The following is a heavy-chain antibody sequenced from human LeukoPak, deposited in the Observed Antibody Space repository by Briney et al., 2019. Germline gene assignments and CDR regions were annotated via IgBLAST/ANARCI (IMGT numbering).Heavy chain of an antibody. CDR2: IYHTGPT. D-gene: IGHD3-10*01. Sequence: SETLSLTCTVSGVSMTNNTFYWGWIRQPPGKGLEWIGSIYHTGPTYYNPSLKSRVTISVDTSKNQFSLKLSSVTAADTAVYFCARVLIWFGQLQNWFDPWGPGTLVTVSS. CDR1: GVSMTNNTFY. V-gene: IGHV4-39*07. CDR3: ARVLIWFGQLQNWFDP. J-gene: IGHJ5*02.